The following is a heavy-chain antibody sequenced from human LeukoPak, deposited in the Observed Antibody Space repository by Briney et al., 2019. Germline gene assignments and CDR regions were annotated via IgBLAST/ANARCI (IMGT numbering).Heavy chain of an antibody. CDR2: INHSGST. Sequence: PSETLSLTCAVYGGSFSGFYWSWIRQPPGKGLEWIGEINHSGSTNYNPSLKSRVAISVDTSKNQVSLKLSSATAADTAVYWCARHPTTPDYWGQGTLVTVSS. J-gene: IGHJ4*02. CDR1: GGSFSGFY. CDR3: ARHPTTPDY. D-gene: IGHD1-14*01. V-gene: IGHV4-34*01.